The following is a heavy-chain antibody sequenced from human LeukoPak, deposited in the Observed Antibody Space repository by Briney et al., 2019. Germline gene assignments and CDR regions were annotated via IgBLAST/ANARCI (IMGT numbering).Heavy chain of an antibody. CDR2: IIPIFGTA. CDR3: ARGQFGYYYDSSGYLNFDY. CDR1: GGTFSSYA. Sequence: ASVKVSCKASGGTFSSYAISWVRQAPGQGLEWMGGIIPIFGTANYAQKFQGRVTITTDESTSTAYMELSSLRSEDTAVYYCARGQFGYYYDSSGYLNFDYXGQGTLVXVS. J-gene: IGHJ4*02. V-gene: IGHV1-69*05. D-gene: IGHD3-22*01.